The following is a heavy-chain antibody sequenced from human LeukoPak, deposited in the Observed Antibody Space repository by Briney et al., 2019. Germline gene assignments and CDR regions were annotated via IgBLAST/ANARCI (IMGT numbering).Heavy chain of an antibody. J-gene: IGHJ3*01. Sequence: PGRALRVSCAASGFTFSGYAMSWGRQAPGKGLEWVSAISGSGGSTYYAESVKGRFTISRDNSKNTLHLEMNSLSPEDTAVYYCARAQAVAGPADDAFDVWGPGTKVTVSS. CDR2: ISGSGGST. V-gene: IGHV3-23*01. D-gene: IGHD6-19*01. CDR3: ARAQAVAGPADDAFDV. CDR1: GFTFSGYA.